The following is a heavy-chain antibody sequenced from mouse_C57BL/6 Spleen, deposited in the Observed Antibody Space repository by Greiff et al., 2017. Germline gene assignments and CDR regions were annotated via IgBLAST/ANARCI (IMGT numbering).Heavy chain of an antibody. V-gene: IGHV1-64*01. CDR1: GYTFTSYW. CDR3: ARSPPITTVVEGGYAMDY. D-gene: IGHD1-1*01. J-gene: IGHJ4*01. Sequence: VQLQQPGAELVKPGASVKLSCKASGYTFTSYWMHWVKQRPGQGLEWIGMIHPNSGSTNYNEKFKGKATLTVDKSSSTAYMQLSSLTSEDSAVYYCARSPPITTVVEGGYAMDYWGQGTSVTVSS. CDR2: IHPNSGST.